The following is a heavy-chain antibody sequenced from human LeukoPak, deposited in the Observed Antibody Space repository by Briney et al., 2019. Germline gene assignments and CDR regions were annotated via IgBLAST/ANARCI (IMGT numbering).Heavy chain of an antibody. Sequence: ASVKVSCKTSGFTFTSNGISWVRQAPGQGLEWMGWINAYNGKTNYPQKFQDRVTMTTDTSTSTAYLELRNLRSDDTAVYYCARDSHDYCDYWGQGTLVTVSS. V-gene: IGHV1-18*01. J-gene: IGHJ4*02. CDR1: GFTFTSNG. CDR2: INAYNGKT. CDR3: ARDSHDYCDY.